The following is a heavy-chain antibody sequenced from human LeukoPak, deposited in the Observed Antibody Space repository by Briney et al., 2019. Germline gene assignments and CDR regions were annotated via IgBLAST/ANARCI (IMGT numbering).Heavy chain of an antibody. CDR1: GASLSSSNYY. CDR3: ARVTSRLGWFDP. CDR2: IYSSGNT. D-gene: IGHD1-14*01. Sequence: PSETLSLTCAVSGASLSSSNYYWGWVRQSPGKGLEWIGNIYSSGNTYYNASLKSRVTMYIDTSKNQFSLKLRSVTAAATAVYYCARVTSRLGWFDPWGQGTLVTVSS. J-gene: IGHJ5*02. V-gene: IGHV4-39*07.